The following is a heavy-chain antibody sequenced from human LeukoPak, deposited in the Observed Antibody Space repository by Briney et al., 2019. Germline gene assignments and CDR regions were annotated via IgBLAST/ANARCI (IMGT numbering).Heavy chain of an antibody. J-gene: IGHJ4*02. D-gene: IGHD5-18*01. V-gene: IGHV3-33*08. CDR3: ARDARIQLWFNFDY. Sequence: GGSLRLSCAASGFTFSSYAMHWVRQAPGKGLEWVAVIWYDGSNKYYADSVKGRFTISRDNSKNTLYLQMNSLRAEDTAVYYCARDARIQLWFNFDYWGQGTLVTVSS. CDR2: IWYDGSNK. CDR1: GFTFSSYA.